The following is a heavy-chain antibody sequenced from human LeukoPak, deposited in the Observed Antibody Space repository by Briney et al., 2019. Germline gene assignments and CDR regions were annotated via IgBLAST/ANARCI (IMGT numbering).Heavy chain of an antibody. Sequence: SETLSLICAVYGGSFSGYYWSWIRQPPGKGLEWIREINHSGSTNYNPSLKSRVTISVDTSKNQFSLKLSSVTAADTAVYYCARADYGDYVGWFDPWGQGTLVTVSS. V-gene: IGHV4-34*01. CDR3: ARADYGDYVGWFDP. CDR2: INHSGST. J-gene: IGHJ5*02. D-gene: IGHD4-17*01. CDR1: GGSFSGYY.